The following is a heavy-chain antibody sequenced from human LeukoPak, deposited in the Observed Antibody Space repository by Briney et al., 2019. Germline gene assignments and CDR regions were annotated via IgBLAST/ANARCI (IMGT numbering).Heavy chain of an antibody. CDR2: TSGSGGDT. D-gene: IGHD5-18*01. CDR3: AKSGYSYVTY. J-gene: IGHJ4*02. Sequence: GGSLRLFCAASGFTFSSYAMSWARQAPGKGLEWVSGTSGSGGDTYYADSVKGRFTISRDNPKNTLYLQMNSLRAEDTAVYYCAKSGYSYVTYWGQGTLVTVSS. CDR1: GFTFSSYA. V-gene: IGHV3-23*01.